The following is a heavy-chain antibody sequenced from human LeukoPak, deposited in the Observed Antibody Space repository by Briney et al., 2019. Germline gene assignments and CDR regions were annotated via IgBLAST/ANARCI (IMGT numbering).Heavy chain of an antibody. D-gene: IGHD6-13*01. V-gene: IGHV4-39*07. CDR3: ARGEEQLVGYNWFDP. J-gene: IGHJ5*02. CDR1: GGSISSSSYY. CDR2: IYYSGST. Sequence: SETLSLTCTVSGGSISSSSYYWGWIRQPPGKGLEWIGSIYYSGSTYYNPSLKSRVTISVDTSKNQFSLKLSSVTAADTAVYYCARGEEQLVGYNWFDPWGQGTLVTVSS.